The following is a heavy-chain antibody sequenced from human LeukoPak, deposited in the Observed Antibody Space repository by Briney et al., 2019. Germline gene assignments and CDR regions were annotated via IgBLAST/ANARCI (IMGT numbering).Heavy chain of an antibody. Sequence: ASVKVSCKASGYTXTGYYMHWVRQAPGQGLEWMGWINPNSGGTNYAQKFQGRVTMTRDTSISTAYMELSRLRSDDTAVYYCARSYGLGGNYFDYWGQGTLVTVSS. V-gene: IGHV1-2*02. CDR2: INPNSGGT. J-gene: IGHJ4*02. CDR3: ARSYGLGGNYFDY. CDR1: GYTXTGYY. D-gene: IGHD3-16*01.